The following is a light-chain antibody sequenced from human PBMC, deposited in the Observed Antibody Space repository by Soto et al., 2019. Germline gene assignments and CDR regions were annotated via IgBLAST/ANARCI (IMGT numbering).Light chain of an antibody. CDR1: QSVSSD. CDR3: QHYNSYSEA. V-gene: IGKV3-15*01. CDR2: GAS. J-gene: IGKJ1*01. Sequence: IVMTQPPATLSVSPGEGATLSCRASQSVSSDLAWYQQKPGQAPRLLIYGASTRATGIPARFSGSGSGTEFTLTISSLQSEDFAVYYCQHYNSYSEALGQGTKVDIK.